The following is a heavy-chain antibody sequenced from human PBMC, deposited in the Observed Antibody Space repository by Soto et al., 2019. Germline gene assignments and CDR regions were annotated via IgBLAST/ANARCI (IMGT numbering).Heavy chain of an antibody. Sequence: GGSLRLSCAASGFTFSTYAMHWVRQAPGKGLEWVAAIWYDGSNKYYADSVKGQFIISRDNSKNTLYLQMNSLRAEDTAVYYCAREKDCSSASCYRGHFDYWGQGTPVTVSS. CDR1: GFTFSTYA. V-gene: IGHV3-33*01. CDR3: AREKDCSSASCYRGHFDY. J-gene: IGHJ4*02. CDR2: IWYDGSNK. D-gene: IGHD2-2*01.